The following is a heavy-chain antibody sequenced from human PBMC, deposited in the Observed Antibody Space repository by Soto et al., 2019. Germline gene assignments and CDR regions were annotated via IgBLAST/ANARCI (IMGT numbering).Heavy chain of an antibody. Sequence: ASVKVSCKASGYDFTAYDINWVRQASGQGLEWMGWMNPINGATGSARRFQGRVSMTRNTATVTAYLELTSLRSDDSAVYFCGRGPSPRAPAGGTPYYYAMDVWGQGTTVTVSS. CDR2: MNPINGAT. V-gene: IGHV1-8*02. CDR3: GRGPSPRAPAGGTPYYYAMDV. D-gene: IGHD2-2*01. J-gene: IGHJ6*02. CDR1: GYDFTAYD.